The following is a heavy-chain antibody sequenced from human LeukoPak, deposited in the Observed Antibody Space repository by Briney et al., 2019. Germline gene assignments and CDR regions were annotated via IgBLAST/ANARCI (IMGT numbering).Heavy chain of an antibody. Sequence: SETLSLTCTVAGGSISSYYWSWIRQPPGKGLEWIGYIYYSGSTNYNPSLKSRVTISVDTSKNQFSLKLSSVTAADTAVYYCAREALDYYDSSGYAFDIWGQGTMVTVSS. CDR3: AREALDYYDSSGYAFDI. D-gene: IGHD3-22*01. CDR2: IYYSGST. CDR1: GGSISSYY. V-gene: IGHV4-59*01. J-gene: IGHJ3*02.